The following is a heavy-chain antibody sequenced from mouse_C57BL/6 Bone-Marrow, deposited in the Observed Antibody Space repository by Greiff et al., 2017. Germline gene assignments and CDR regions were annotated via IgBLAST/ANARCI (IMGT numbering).Heavy chain of an antibody. V-gene: IGHV1-15*01. Sequence: QVQLQQSGAELVRPGASVTLSCKASGYTFTDYEMHWVKQTPVHGLEWIGAIDPETGGTAYNQKFKGKAILTADKSSSTAYMELRSLTSEDSADYYCTRFTTDWYFDVWGTGTTVTVSS. CDR2: IDPETGGT. CDR3: TRFTTDWYFDV. J-gene: IGHJ1*03. D-gene: IGHD1-1*01. CDR1: GYTFTDYE.